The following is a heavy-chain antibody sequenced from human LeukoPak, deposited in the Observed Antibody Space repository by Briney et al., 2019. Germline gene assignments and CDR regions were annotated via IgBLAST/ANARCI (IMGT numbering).Heavy chain of an antibody. CDR1: GFTLSNAW. J-gene: IGHJ4*02. D-gene: IGHD3-3*01. V-gene: IGHV3-15*05. Sequence: GGSLRLSCAASGFTLSNAWMNWVRQAPGKGLEWVGLIKSKTNGETRDYAAPVKGRFTISRDNAKNSLYLQMNSLRAEDTALYYCARKSYDYDFWSGYPHLDYWGQGTLVTVSS. CDR3: ARKSYDYDFWSGYPHLDY. CDR2: IKSKTNGETR.